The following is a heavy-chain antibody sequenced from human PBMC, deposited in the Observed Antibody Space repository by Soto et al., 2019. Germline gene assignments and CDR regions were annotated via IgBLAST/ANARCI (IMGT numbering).Heavy chain of an antibody. V-gene: IGHV3-72*01. Sequence: EVQLLESGGGLVQPGGSLRLSCAVSGFAFSAHHVDWVRQAPGKGLEWVGRSRMTATTYTTQYAASVQGRFTVSRDDSTNSVYLQMNSLKTEDTAVYYCATSPGGDILDSWGQGTLVTVSS. CDR2: SRMTATTYTT. CDR3: ATSPGGDILDS. CDR1: GFAFSAHH. D-gene: IGHD3-16*01. J-gene: IGHJ5*01.